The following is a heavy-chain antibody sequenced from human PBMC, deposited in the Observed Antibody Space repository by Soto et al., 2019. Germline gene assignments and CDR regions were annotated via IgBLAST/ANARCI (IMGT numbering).Heavy chain of an antibody. V-gene: IGHV3-7*01. J-gene: IGHJ4*01. CDR2: IKEDGTQQ. Sequence: EVQLVESGGGLVQPGGSLRLSCVASGFTFRTSWMAWVRLAPGKGLEWVANIKEDGTQQNYVTSVRGRFTISRDNAKNTQYLQMNSLRAEDTAVYYCWRDHAYSSFDYWGQGTLVTVSS. D-gene: IGHD2-15*01. CDR3: WRDHAYSSFDY. CDR1: GFTFRTSW.